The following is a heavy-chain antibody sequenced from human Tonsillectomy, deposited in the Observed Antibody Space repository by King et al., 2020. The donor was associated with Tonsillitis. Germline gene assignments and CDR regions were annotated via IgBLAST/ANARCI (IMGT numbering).Heavy chain of an antibody. V-gene: IGHV5-10-1*03. CDR3: ARIRGWTPGAFEI. Sequence: VQLVESGAEAKKPGESLRISCKGSGYRFSTEWITWVRQMPGKGLQWMGRIDTHDSYTNYGPSFQGHVTISVDNSISTAYLQWSSLQASDTAMYYCARIRGWTPGAFEIWGQGTMVTVSS. CDR1: GYRFSTEW. J-gene: IGHJ3*02. D-gene: IGHD3/OR15-3a*01. CDR2: IDTHDSYT.